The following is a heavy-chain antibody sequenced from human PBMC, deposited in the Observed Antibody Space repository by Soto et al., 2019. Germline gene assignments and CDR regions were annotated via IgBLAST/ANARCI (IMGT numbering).Heavy chain of an antibody. J-gene: IGHJ4*02. Sequence: QVQLVQSGAEVKKPGASVKVSCRTSGYTFSGFYIHWVRQAPGQGLESMGWIYPDSGGTDYAQKFQGRVTMTRDTSISTAYMELSRLRSDDTAVYYCAREEGISDWHAFDYWGQGTLVTVSS. CDR3: AREEGISDWHAFDY. D-gene: IGHD6-19*01. CDR2: IYPDSGGT. CDR1: GYTFSGFY. V-gene: IGHV1-2*02.